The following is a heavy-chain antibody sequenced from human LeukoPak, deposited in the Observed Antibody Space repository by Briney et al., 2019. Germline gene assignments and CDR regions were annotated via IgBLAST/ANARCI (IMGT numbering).Heavy chain of an antibody. CDR1: GFTFSSYE. V-gene: IGHV3-48*03. CDR2: ISSSGSTI. CDR3: ARDDILTGYPYYYYYYMDV. J-gene: IGHJ6*03. Sequence: GGSLRLSCAASGFTFSSYEMNWVRQAPGKALEWVSYISSSGSTIYYADSVKGRFTISRDNAKNLLYLQMNSLRAEDTAVYYCARDDILTGYPYYYYYYMDVWGKGTTVTISS. D-gene: IGHD3-9*01.